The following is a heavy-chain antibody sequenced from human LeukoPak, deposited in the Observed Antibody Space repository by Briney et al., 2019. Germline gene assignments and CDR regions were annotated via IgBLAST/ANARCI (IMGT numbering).Heavy chain of an antibody. V-gene: IGHV4-38-2*01. CDR1: GYSISSGRY. CDR2: VFHSGST. D-gene: IGHD2-2*01. J-gene: IGHJ4*02. CDR3: ARSLSTAGIDY. Sequence: PSETLSLTCAVSGYSISSGRYWGWIRQHPGKGLEWIGSVFHSGSTYYNPSLKSRVTISVDTSKNHFSLNLRSVTAADTAVYYCARSLSTAGIDYWGQGTPVTVSS.